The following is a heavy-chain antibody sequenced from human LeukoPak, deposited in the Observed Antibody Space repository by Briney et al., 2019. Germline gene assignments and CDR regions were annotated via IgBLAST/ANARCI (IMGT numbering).Heavy chain of an antibody. Sequence: SETLSLTCTVSGGSISSSSYYWGWIRQPPGKGLEWIGSIYYSGSTYYNPSLKSRVTISVDTSKNQFSLKLSSVTAADTAVYYCARSRRDYDILTGYYNGYWFDPWGQETLVTVSS. CDR3: ARSRRDYDILTGYYNGYWFDP. D-gene: IGHD3-9*01. CDR1: GGSISSSSYY. J-gene: IGHJ5*02. CDR2: IYYSGST. V-gene: IGHV4-39*01.